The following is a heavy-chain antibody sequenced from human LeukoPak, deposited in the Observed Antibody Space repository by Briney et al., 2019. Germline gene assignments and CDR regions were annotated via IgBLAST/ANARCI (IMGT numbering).Heavy chain of an antibody. CDR3: ARDVGGIAAAGMDV. D-gene: IGHD6-13*01. Sequence: AETLSLTCTVSGGSISSYYWSWIRQPPGKGLEWIGYIYYSGSTKYNPSLKSRVTISVNTSKNKFPLKLSSVTGADAAVYYCARDVGGIAAAGMDVWGQGTTVTVSS. CDR2: IYYSGST. J-gene: IGHJ6*02. CDR1: GGSISSYY. V-gene: IGHV4-59*01.